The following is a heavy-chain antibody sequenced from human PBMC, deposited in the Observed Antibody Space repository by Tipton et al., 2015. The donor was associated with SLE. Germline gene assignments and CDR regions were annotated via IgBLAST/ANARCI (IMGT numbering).Heavy chain of an antibody. CDR2: ISYDGSNK. V-gene: IGHV3-30-3*01. CDR1: GFTFSSYA. Sequence: SLRLSCAASGFTFSSYAMHWVRQAPGKGLEWVAVISYDGSNKYYADSVKGRFTISRDNSKNTLYLQMNSLRAEDTAVYYCARTSPEDIVVVPAANLDYWGQGTLVTVSS. CDR3: ARTSPEDIVVVPAANLDY. J-gene: IGHJ4*02. D-gene: IGHD2-2*01.